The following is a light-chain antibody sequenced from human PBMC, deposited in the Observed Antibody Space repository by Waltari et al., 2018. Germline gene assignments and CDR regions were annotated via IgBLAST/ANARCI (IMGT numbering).Light chain of an antibody. V-gene: IGKV3-11*01. Sequence: EIVSTQSPATLSLSPGERATLSCRASQSVSTYLAWYQQRPGQPPRLLIYDSSFRATGIPARFSGSGSETDFTLTISSLEPEDFAVYYCQQRYKWPLTFGGGSKVEI. CDR3: QQRYKWPLT. J-gene: IGKJ4*01. CDR1: QSVSTY. CDR2: DSS.